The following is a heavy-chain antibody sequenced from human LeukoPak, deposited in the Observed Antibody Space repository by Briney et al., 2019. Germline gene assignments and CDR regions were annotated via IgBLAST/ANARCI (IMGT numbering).Heavy chain of an antibody. CDR2: ITSSSTYT. Sequence: KAGGSLRLSCAASGFTFNTYNMNWVRQAPGKGLEWVSSITSSSTYTFYADSVKGRFTISRDNAKNSLYLQMNSLRVEDTAIYYCVKVAKYYYGSETYYFFEHWGQGTPVTASS. J-gene: IGHJ4*02. CDR3: VKVAKYYYGSETYYFFEH. V-gene: IGHV3-21*01. D-gene: IGHD3-10*01. CDR1: GFTFNTYN.